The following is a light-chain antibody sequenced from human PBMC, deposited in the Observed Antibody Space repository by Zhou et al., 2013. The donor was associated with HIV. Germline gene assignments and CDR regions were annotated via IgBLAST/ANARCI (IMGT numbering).Light chain of an antibody. Sequence: DIQMTQSPSSLSASVGDRVTITCRASQSISSYLNWYQQKPGKAPKLLIYSASRLHNGVPSRFSGSGSGTDFALTISSLQPEDIATYYCQQSDSVPITFGQGTRLNIK. CDR3: QQSDSVPIT. CDR2: SAS. CDR1: QSISSY. V-gene: IGKV1-39*01. J-gene: IGKJ5*01.